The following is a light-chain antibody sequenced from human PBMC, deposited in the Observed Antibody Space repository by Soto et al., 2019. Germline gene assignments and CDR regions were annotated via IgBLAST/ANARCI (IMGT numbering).Light chain of an antibody. V-gene: IGLV2-8*01. CDR3: SSYGGSNNLI. CDR1: SSDVGGHNY. CDR2: DVS. J-gene: IGLJ2*01. Sequence: QSALTQPPSASGSPGQSVTISCTGTSSDVGGHNYVSWYQQHPGKAPKLMIYDVSERPSGVPDRFSGSKSGNTASLTVSGLQAEDEADYYCSSYGGSNNLIFGGGTKVTVL.